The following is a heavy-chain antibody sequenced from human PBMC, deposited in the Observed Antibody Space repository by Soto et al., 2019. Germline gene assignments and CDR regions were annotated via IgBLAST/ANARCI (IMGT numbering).Heavy chain of an antibody. CDR1: GYTFTSYA. V-gene: IGHV1-18*01. CDR3: ARIGLSYPDYYYYGMDV. D-gene: IGHD3-16*02. CDR2: ISGYNGNT. J-gene: IGHJ6*02. Sequence: ASVKVSCKASGYTFTSYAITWVRQAPGQGLEWMGWISGYNGNTNYAQKVQGRVSMTTDTSTTTAYMELWSLTSDDTAVYYCARIGLSYPDYYYYGMDVWGQGTTVTVSS.